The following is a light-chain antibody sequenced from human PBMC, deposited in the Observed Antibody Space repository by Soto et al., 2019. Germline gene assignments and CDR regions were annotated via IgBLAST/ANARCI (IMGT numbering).Light chain of an antibody. CDR2: DAS. J-gene: IGKJ4*01. CDR1: QSVGSY. CDR3: QKSSSWPT. V-gene: IGKV3-11*01. Sequence: EIVLTQSPVTLSLSPGERATLSCRASQSVGSYLVWYQQKPGQAPRLLIFDASTRATDIPDRFSGSGSGTDFTLTISSLEPEDFAIYYCQKSSSWPTLGGGTKVDIK.